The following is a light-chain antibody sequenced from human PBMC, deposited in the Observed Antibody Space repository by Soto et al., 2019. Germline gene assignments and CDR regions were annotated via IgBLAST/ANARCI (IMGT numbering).Light chain of an antibody. V-gene: IGKV3-20*01. CDR1: QSVSSSY. CDR3: QQFGSSPLFT. Sequence: EVVLTQSPGILSLSPGERATLSCRASQSVSSSYLAWYQQKPGQAPRLLIYGASSRATGIPDRFSGSGSGTDFTITISRLEPEDFAVYYCQQFGSSPLFTFGPGTKVDVK. J-gene: IGKJ3*01. CDR2: GAS.